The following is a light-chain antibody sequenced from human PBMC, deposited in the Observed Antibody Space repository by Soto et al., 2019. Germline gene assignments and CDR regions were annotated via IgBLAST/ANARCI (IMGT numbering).Light chain of an antibody. V-gene: IGKV3-11*01. CDR3: QQRSNWLYT. CDR1: QSVSSY. Sequence: EIVLTQSPATLSLSPGERATLSCRASQSVSSYLAWYQQKPGQAPRLLIYDASNRATGIPDRFIGSGSGTDFTLTISSLEPEDFAVYYCQQRSNWLYTFGQGTKLEIK. CDR2: DAS. J-gene: IGKJ2*01.